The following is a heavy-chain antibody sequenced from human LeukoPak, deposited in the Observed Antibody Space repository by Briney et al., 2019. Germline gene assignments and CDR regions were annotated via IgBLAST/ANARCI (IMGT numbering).Heavy chain of an antibody. V-gene: IGHV3-48*01. CDR1: GFTFSSYS. Sequence: GGSLRLSCAASGFTFSSYSMNWVRQAPGKGLEGVSYISSSSSTIYYADSVKGRFTISRDNAKNSLYLQMNSLRAEDTAVYYCARSYIRYCSGGSCYSGFDYWGQGTLVTVSS. J-gene: IGHJ4*02. D-gene: IGHD2-15*01. CDR3: ARSYIRYCSGGSCYSGFDY. CDR2: ISSSSSTI.